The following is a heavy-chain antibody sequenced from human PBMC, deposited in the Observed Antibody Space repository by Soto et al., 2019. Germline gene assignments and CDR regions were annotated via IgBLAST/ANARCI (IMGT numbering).Heavy chain of an antibody. V-gene: IGHV3-23*01. D-gene: IGHD2-15*01. CDR3: ASPTGYCNGGNWY. J-gene: IGHJ4*02. Sequence: GGSLRLSCAASGFTFSNYAMSWVRQAPRKGLEWVSAIGDRGRATYYADSVKGRFAISRDNSKNTLYLQMNSLRADDTALYYCASPTGYCNGGNWYWGQGPWSPSPQ. CDR1: GFTFSNYA. CDR2: IGDRGRAT.